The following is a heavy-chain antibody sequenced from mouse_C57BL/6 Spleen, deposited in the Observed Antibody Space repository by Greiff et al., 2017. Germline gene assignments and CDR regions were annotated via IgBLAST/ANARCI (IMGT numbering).Heavy chain of an antibody. Sequence: EVKLVESGGGLVKPGGSLKLSCAASGFTFSDYGMHWVRQAPEKGLEWVAYISSGSSTIYYADTVKGRFTISRDNAKNTLFLQMTSLRSEDTAMYYCASYDYDKGYAMDYWGQGTSVTVSS. CDR1: GFTFSDYG. J-gene: IGHJ4*01. CDR2: ISSGSSTI. V-gene: IGHV5-17*01. D-gene: IGHD2-4*01. CDR3: ASYDYDKGYAMDY.